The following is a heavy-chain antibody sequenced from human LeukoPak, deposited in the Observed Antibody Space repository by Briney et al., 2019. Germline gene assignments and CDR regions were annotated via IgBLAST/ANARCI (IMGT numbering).Heavy chain of an antibody. D-gene: IGHD2-2*01. J-gene: IGHJ6*03. CDR2: IYYRGST. CDR3: ARSESGVQYFQHYFYIDA. V-gene: IGHV4-59*01. CDR1: NGDINNYY. Sequence: SETLSLTCTVSNGDINNYYWSWVRQPPGKGLEWIGYIYYRGSTKYNPSLKSRVTISIDTSNDQVSLRPNSLTAADTAVYYCARSESGVQYFQHYFYIDAWGKGTTVTVSS.